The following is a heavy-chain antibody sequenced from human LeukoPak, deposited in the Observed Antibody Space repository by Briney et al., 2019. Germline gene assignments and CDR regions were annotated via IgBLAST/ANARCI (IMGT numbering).Heavy chain of an antibody. CDR2: ISGSDGRT. V-gene: IGHV3-23*01. Sequence: GGSLRLSCAASGFTFSNYAMSWVRQAPGKGLEWVSGISGSDGRTYYADSVKGRFTISKDNSKNTLYLQMNTLRAEDTAVYYCAKESAMIGEPLFHYWGQGPLVTVSS. D-gene: IGHD5-18*01. CDR1: GFTFSNYA. J-gene: IGHJ4*02. CDR3: AKESAMIGEPLFHY.